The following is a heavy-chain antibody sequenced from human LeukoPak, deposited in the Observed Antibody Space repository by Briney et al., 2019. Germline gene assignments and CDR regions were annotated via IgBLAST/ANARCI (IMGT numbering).Heavy chain of an antibody. CDR2: ISSSGNTI. V-gene: IGHV3-48*03. CDR1: GFTFSSYE. Sequence: PGGSLRLSCAASGFTFSSYEMNWVRQAPGKGLEWVSHISSSGNTIYYAGSVKGRFTISRDNAKNSLYLQMNSLRAEDTAVYYCARSGIAAAGSDYWGQGTLVTVSS. J-gene: IGHJ4*02. D-gene: IGHD6-13*01. CDR3: ARSGIAAAGSDY.